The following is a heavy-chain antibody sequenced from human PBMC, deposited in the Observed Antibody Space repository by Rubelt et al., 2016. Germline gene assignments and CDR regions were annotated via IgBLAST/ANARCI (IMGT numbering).Heavy chain of an antibody. CDR2: ISSSSSYT. CDR1: GFTFKTHW. J-gene: IGHJ2*01. CDR3: AREVDSALRYFNL. Sequence: EVQLVESGGGLLQPGGSLRLSCAASGFTFKTHWMHWVRQAPGKGLVWVSFISSSSSYTYYVDSVKGRFIISRDNAKNSVYLQMNSLTAEETAWYYCAREVDSALRYFNLWGRGTLVTVSS. V-gene: IGHV3-21*01. D-gene: IGHD2-15*01.